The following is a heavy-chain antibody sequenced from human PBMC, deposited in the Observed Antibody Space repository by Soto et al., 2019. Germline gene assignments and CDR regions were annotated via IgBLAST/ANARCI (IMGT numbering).Heavy chain of an antibody. CDR2: TRNKANSYTT. CDR1: GFTFSDHY. J-gene: IGHJ6*02. Sequence: GGSLRLSCAASGFTFSDHYMDWVRQAPGKGLEWVGRTRNKANSYTTEYAASVKGRFTISRDDSKNSLYLQMNSLKTEDTAVYYCARGLMYYDFWSGPMMHYYYYGMDVWGQGTTVTVSS. V-gene: IGHV3-72*01. D-gene: IGHD3-3*01. CDR3: ARGLMYYDFWSGPMMHYYYYGMDV.